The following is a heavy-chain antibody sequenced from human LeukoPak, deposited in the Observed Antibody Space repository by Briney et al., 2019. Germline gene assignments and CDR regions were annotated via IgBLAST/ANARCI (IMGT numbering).Heavy chain of an antibody. D-gene: IGHD3-3*01. CDR2: IYYSGST. CDR3: ARGHLYDFWSGYPSPNYYYYYGMDV. V-gene: IGHV4-61*01. CDR1: GVSVSSGSYY. Sequence: SETLSLTCTVPGVSVSSGSYYWSWVRQPPGKGLEWIVYIYYSGSTNYNPSLKSRVTISVDTSKNQFSLKLSSVTAADTAVYYCARGHLYDFWSGYPSPNYYYYYGMDVWGQGTTVTVFS. J-gene: IGHJ6*02.